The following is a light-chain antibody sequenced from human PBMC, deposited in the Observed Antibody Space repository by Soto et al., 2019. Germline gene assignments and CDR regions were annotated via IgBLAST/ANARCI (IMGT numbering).Light chain of an antibody. V-gene: IGKV1-13*02. CDR3: QQFNSYPIT. CDR1: QGISSA. J-gene: IGKJ5*01. CDR2: DAS. Sequence: AIPLTQSPSSLSASVGDRVTITCRASQGISSALAWYQQKPGRAPKLLIFDASSLQSGVPSRFSGSGSGTHFTLTISSLQPEDFATYYCQQFNSYPITFGQGTRLEIK.